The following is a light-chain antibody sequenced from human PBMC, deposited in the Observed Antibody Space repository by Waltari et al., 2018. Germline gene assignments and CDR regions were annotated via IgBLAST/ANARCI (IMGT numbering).Light chain of an antibody. V-gene: IGKV1-12*01. Sequence: IQMTQSPSSVSASVGDRVTITCRATQDVSGALAWYQQKPGQAPNLLIYAVSSLQSGVPSRFSGSGSGTDFTLTISILQPEDLATYYCQQGSAFPPTFGQGTKVEI. CDR2: AVS. CDR3: QQGSAFPPT. CDR1: QDVSGA. J-gene: IGKJ1*01.